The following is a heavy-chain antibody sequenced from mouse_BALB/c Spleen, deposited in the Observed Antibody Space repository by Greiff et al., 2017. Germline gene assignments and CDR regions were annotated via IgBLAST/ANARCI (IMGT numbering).Heavy chain of an antibody. V-gene: IGHV5-6-4*01. Sequence: EVQLVESGGGLVKPGGSLKFSCAASGFTFSNYTMPWVHQTPEKRLEWVATISTGGSYTNYPDSVKGRFTISRDNAKNTLYLQISSLTSEDTAMYYCTSDRDYWGQGTTLTVSS. CDR3: TSDRDY. CDR2: ISTGGSYT. CDR1: GFTFSNYT. J-gene: IGHJ2*01.